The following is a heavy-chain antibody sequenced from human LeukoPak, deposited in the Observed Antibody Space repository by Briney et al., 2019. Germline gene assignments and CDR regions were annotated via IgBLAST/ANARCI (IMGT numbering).Heavy chain of an antibody. D-gene: IGHD6-19*01. CDR2: IYYSGST. Sequence: SETLSLTCTVSGGSISSHYWSWIRQPPGKGLEWIGYIYYSGSTNYNPSLKSRVTISVDTSKNQFSLKLSSVTAADTAVYYCARGPVAVAVVDYWGQGTLVTVSS. CDR1: GGSISSHY. J-gene: IGHJ4*02. CDR3: ARGPVAVAVVDY. V-gene: IGHV4-59*11.